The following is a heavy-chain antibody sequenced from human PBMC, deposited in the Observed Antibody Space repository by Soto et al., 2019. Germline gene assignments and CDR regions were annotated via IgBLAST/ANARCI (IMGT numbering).Heavy chain of an antibody. Sequence: SETLSLTCTVSGGSISSYYWSWIRQPPGKGLEWIGYIYYSGSTNYNPSLKSRVTISVNMPKNQFSLKLSSVTAADTAVYYCARDYCSGGSCYGVGAFDIWGQGTMVTVSS. J-gene: IGHJ3*02. CDR1: GGSISSYY. V-gene: IGHV4-59*01. D-gene: IGHD2-15*01. CDR3: ARDYCSGGSCYGVGAFDI. CDR2: IYYSGST.